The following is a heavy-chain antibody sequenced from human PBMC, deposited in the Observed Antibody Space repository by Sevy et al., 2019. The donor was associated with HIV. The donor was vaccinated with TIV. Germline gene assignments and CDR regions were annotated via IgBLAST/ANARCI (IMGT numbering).Heavy chain of an antibody. Sequence: GGYLRLSCAASGFTFSSYGMHWVRQAPGKGLEWVAVTSYDGSNKYYPDAVKGRFTISRDKSKNTLYLQMNSLRAEDTAVYYCAKADSSGYYYLDYWGQGTLVTVSS. CDR3: AKADSSGYYYLDY. D-gene: IGHD3-22*01. CDR1: GFTFSSYG. CDR2: TSYDGSNK. V-gene: IGHV3-30*18. J-gene: IGHJ4*02.